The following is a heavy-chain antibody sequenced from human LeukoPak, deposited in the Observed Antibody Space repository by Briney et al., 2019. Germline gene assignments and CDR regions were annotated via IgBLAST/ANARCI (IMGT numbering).Heavy chain of an antibody. V-gene: IGHV3-9*01. J-gene: IGHJ3*02. CDR3: AKWIAEDAYTI. CDR2: ISWNSGSI. D-gene: IGHD3-16*01. Sequence: GGSXXXXXAASGFTFDDYAXHWVRXAPGKGLXGVSGISWNSGSIGYADSVKGRFTISRDNAKNSLYLQMNSLRAEGTALYYCAKWIAEDAYTIWGQGTMVTVSS. CDR1: GFTFDDYA.